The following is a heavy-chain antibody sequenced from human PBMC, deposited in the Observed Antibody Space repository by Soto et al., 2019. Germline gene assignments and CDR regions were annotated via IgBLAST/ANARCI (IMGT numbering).Heavy chain of an antibody. CDR3: ARQQYGSGSYYKINYFDY. V-gene: IGHV3-66*04. CDR2: IYSGGST. D-gene: IGHD3-10*01. J-gene: IGHJ4*02. Sequence: PGGSLRLSCAASGFTVSSNYMSWVRQAPGKGLEWVSVIYSGGSTYYADSVKGRFTISRDNSKNTLYLQMNSLRAEDTAVYYCARQQYGSGSYYKINYFDYWGQGTLVTVSS. CDR1: GFTVSSNY.